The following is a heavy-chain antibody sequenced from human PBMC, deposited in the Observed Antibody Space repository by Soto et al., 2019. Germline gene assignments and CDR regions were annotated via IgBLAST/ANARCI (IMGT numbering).Heavy chain of an antibody. V-gene: IGHV3-23*01. CDR2: ISGHGGST. D-gene: IGHD2-2*01. CDR3: AKDIVVVPAASDAFDI. CDR1: GLTFSNYA. Sequence: GSLRLSCVASGLTFSNYAMTWVRQAPGKGLECVSVISGHGGSTFYADSVKGRFTISRDNSKNTVYLQMNSLRVDDTAVYYCAKDIVVVPAASDAFDIWGQGTVVTVSS. J-gene: IGHJ3*02.